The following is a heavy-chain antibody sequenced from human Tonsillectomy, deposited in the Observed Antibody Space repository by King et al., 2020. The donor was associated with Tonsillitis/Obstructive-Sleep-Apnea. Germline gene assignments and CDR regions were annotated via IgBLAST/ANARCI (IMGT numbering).Heavy chain of an antibody. V-gene: IGHV3-23*04. D-gene: IGHD6-19*01. CDR1: GFTFSSYA. J-gene: IGHJ4*02. Sequence: VQLVESGGGLEQPGGSLRLSCAASGFTFSSYAMSWVRQAPGKGLEWVSTIIGSGGSTYYAVSVKGRFTISRDNSRNTLDRQMNSLRAEDTAVFYCAKGEERFEFIAVGLHWGQGTLVTVSS. CDR2: IIGSGGST. CDR3: AKGEERFEFIAVGLH.